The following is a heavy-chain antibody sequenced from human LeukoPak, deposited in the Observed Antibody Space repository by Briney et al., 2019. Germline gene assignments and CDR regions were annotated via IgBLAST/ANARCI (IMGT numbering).Heavy chain of an antibody. J-gene: IGHJ6*03. CDR2: ISYDGSNK. Sequence: GGSLRLSCAASGFTFSSYGMHWVRQAPGKGLEWVAVISYDGSNKYYADSVKGRFTISRDNSKNTLYVQMNSLRAEDTAVYYCAKAAKYNLYYYMDVWGKGTTVTVSS. CDR1: GFTFSSYG. CDR3: AKAAKYNLYYYMDV. D-gene: IGHD1-1*01. V-gene: IGHV3-30*18.